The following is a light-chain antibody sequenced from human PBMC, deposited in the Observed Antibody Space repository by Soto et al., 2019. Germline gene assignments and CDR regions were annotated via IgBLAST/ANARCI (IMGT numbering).Light chain of an antibody. CDR2: GAS. CDR3: QQYNNWPPIT. J-gene: IGKJ5*01. CDR1: QSINNK. Sequence: ERVITQSPTTLSVSHGERVPLSCRASQSINNKVAWYQQKPGQAPRLLIYGASTRATGISARFSGSGSGTEFALTISSLQSEDFAVYYCQQYNNWPPITFGQGTRLEIK. V-gene: IGKV3-15*01.